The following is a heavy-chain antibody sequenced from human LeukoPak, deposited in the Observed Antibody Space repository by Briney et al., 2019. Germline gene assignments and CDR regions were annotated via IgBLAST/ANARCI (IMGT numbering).Heavy chain of an antibody. D-gene: IGHD3-22*01. CDR1: GCSISSYY. V-gene: IGHV4-59*01. Sequence: SETLSLTCTVSGCSISSYYWSWIRQPPGKGLEWIGYIYYSGSTNYNPSLKRRVTISVETSQKQFSLKLRSVIAADTAVYFCARARDYYDSSGLDYWGQGTLVTVSS. CDR2: IYYSGST. J-gene: IGHJ4*02. CDR3: ARARDYYDSSGLDY.